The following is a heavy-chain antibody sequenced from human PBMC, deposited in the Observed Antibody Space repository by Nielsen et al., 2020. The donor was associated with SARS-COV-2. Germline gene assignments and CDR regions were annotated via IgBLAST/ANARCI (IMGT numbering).Heavy chain of an antibody. CDR3: ARAGAYYDFWSGQERIYYFDY. V-gene: IGHV3-7*03. Sequence: GESLKISCAASGFTFSSYWMSWVRQAPGKGLEWVANIKQDGSEKYYVDSVKGRFTISRDNAKNSLYLQMNSLRAEDTAVYYCARAGAYYDFWSGQERIYYFDYWGQGTLVTVSS. D-gene: IGHD3-3*01. CDR1: GFTFSSYW. J-gene: IGHJ4*02. CDR2: IKQDGSEK.